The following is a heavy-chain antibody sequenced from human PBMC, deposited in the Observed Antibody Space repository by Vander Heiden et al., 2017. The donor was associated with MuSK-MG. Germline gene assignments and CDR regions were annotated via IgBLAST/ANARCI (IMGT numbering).Heavy chain of an antibody. J-gene: IGHJ3*02. Sequence: EVQLVEPGGGLVPPGGPLRLSCAASGFPFSSYWMGWVRQGQGKGLEWVANIKQDGSEKYYVDSVKGRVTISRDNAKNSLYLQMNSLRAEDTAVYYCARVRVGASDAFDIWGQGTMVTVSS. V-gene: IGHV3-7*01. CDR2: IKQDGSEK. D-gene: IGHD1-26*01. CDR1: GFPFSSYW. CDR3: ARVRVGASDAFDI.